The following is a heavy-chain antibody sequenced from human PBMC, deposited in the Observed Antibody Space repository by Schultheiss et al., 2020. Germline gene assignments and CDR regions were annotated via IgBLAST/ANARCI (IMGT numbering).Heavy chain of an antibody. J-gene: IGHJ4*02. CDR1: GFTFSDYY. CDR2: TSSSSSYT. CDR3: ARVRYTYGYEPMRFDY. V-gene: IGHV3-11*05. Sequence: WGSLRLSCAASGFTFSDYYMSWIRQAPGKGLEWVSYTSSSSSYTNYADSVKGRFTIARDNAKNSMYLQMNSLRAEDTAVYYCARVRYTYGYEPMRFDYWGQGALVTVSS. D-gene: IGHD5-18*01.